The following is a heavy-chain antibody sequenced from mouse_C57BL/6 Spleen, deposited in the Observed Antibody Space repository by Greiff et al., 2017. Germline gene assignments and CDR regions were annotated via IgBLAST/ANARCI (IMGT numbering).Heavy chain of an antibody. V-gene: IGHV1-82*01. Sequence: QVQLKESGPELVKPGASVKISCKASGYAFSSSWMNWVKQRPGKGLEWIGRIYPGDGDTNYNGKFKGKATLTADKSSSTAYMQLSSLTSEDSAVYFCARTIITTVLHFDDGGQGTTLTVSS. CDR2: IYPGDGDT. CDR1: GYAFSSSW. J-gene: IGHJ2*01. D-gene: IGHD1-1*01. CDR3: ARTIITTVLHFDD.